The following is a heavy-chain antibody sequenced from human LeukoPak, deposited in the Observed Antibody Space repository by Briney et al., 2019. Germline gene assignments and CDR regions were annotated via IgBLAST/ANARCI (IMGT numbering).Heavy chain of an antibody. Sequence: GSSVKVSCKASGGTFSSYAISWVRQAPGQGLEWMGRIIPIFGIANYAQKFQGRVTITADKSTSTAYTELSSLRSEDTAVYYCARDQVVVVAAPGYYFDYWGQGTLVTVSS. CDR1: GGTFSSYA. D-gene: IGHD2-15*01. J-gene: IGHJ4*02. CDR3: ARDQVVVVAAPGYYFDY. CDR2: IIPIFGIA. V-gene: IGHV1-69*04.